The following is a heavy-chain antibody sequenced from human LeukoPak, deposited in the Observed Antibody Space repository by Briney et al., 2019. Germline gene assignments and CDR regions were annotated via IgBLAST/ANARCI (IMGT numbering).Heavy chain of an antibody. J-gene: IGHJ4*02. D-gene: IGHD2-2*01. Sequence: GGSLRLSCAASGFTFSSYAMSWVRQAPGKGLEWVSAISGSGGSTYYADSVKGRFTISRDNSKNTLYLQMNSLRAEDTAVYYCAKLNGGDIVVVPAAIRYWGQGTLVTVSS. V-gene: IGHV3-23*01. CDR1: GFTFSSYA. CDR3: AKLNGGDIVVVPAAIRY. CDR2: ISGSGGST.